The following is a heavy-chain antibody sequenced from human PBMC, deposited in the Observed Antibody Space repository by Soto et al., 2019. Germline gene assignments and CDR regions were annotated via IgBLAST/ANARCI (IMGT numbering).Heavy chain of an antibody. CDR1: YLSIFSYY. V-gene: IGHV4-59*08. D-gene: IGHD1-26*01. Sequence: DTLSLISTFTYLSIFSYYWSSIRQPPGKELQYIGYIYYSGSTNYNPSLKSRVTISDDTSTNQFSLTLTFVTAADTAVYYCARGWWEREGYVMDVWGQGTTVT. J-gene: IGHJ6*02. CDR2: IYYSGST. CDR3: ARGWWEREGYVMDV.